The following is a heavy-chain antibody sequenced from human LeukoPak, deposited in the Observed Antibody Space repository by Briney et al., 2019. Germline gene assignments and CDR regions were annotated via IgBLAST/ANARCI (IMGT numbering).Heavy chain of an antibody. Sequence: SETLSLTCTVSGGSISSYYWSWIRQPPGKGLEWIGYIYYSGSTNYNPSLKSRVTISVDTSKNQFSLKLSSVTAADTAVYYCARSAVAGPFDYWGQGTPVTVSS. V-gene: IGHV4-59*08. D-gene: IGHD6-19*01. CDR2: IYYSGST. CDR3: ARSAVAGPFDY. CDR1: GGSISSYY. J-gene: IGHJ4*02.